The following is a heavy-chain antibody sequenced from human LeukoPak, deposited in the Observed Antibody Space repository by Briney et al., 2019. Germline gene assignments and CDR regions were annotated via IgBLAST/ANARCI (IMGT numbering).Heavy chain of an antibody. CDR2: ISSNGGST. D-gene: IGHD3-10*01. CDR1: GFTFSSYA. Sequence: GGSLRLSCAASGFTFSSYAMTWVRQAPGKGLEYVSAISSNGGSTYYANSVKGRFTISRDNSKNTLYLQMGSLRAEDMAVYYCARGITAGSFDIWGQGTMVTVSS. CDR3: ARGITAGSFDI. J-gene: IGHJ3*02. V-gene: IGHV3-64*01.